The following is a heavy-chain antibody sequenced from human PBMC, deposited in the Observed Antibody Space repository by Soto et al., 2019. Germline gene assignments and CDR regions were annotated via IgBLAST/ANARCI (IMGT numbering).Heavy chain of an antibody. CDR2: IYHSGTT. CDR3: ARVSGYNYGYSFDY. CDR1: GGPIIIGGYS. V-gene: IGHV4-30-2*01. J-gene: IGHJ4*02. D-gene: IGHD5-18*01. Sequence: SETLSLTCDVSGGPIIIGGYSWSWIRQPPGKGLEWIGYIYHSGTTYYNPSLKSRVIISVDRSKNQFSLKLSSVTAADTAVYYCARVSGYNYGYSFDYWGLGILVTVSS.